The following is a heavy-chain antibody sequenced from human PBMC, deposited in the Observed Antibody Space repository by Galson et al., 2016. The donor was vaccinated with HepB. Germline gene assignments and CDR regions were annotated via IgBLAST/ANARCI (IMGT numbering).Heavy chain of an antibody. CDR3: AKASGYSNTWMSY. Sequence: SLRLSCAGSGFIFSNYVMAWVRQAPGKGLEWVSVTSDSGHATYYADSVKGRFTISRDNSKNTLFLQMNSLRAEDTAVYYCAKASGYSNTWMSYWGQGTRVTVSS. V-gene: IGHV3-23*01. CDR2: TSDSGHAT. CDR1: GFIFSNYV. D-gene: IGHD6-13*01. J-gene: IGHJ4*02.